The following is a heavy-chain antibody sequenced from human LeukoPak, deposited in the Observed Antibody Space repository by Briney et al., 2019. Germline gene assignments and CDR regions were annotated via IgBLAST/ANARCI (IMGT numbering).Heavy chain of an antibody. J-gene: IGHJ6*02. CDR3: ARDRYDFWSGDPYYYGMDV. CDR2: IYYSGST. D-gene: IGHD3-3*01. V-gene: IGHV4-31*03. Sequence: MASETLSLTCTVSGGSISSGGYYWSWIRQHPGKGLEWIGYIYYSGSTYYNPSLKSRVTISVDTSKNQFSLKLSSVTAADTAVYYCARDRYDFWSGDPYYYGMDVWGQGTTVTVSS. CDR1: GGSISSGGYY.